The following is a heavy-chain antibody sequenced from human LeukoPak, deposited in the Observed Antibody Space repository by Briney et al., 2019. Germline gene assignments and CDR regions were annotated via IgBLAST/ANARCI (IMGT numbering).Heavy chain of an antibody. V-gene: IGHV4-59*01. J-gene: IGHJ4*02. Sequence: SETLSLTCTVSSGSLSSYYWSWIRQPPGKGLEWIGYIYYSGSTNYNPSLKSRVTISLDTSKSQISLKLSSVTAADTAVYYCARGQRRLQDYWGQGTLVTVSS. CDR2: IYYSGST. CDR1: SGSLSSYY. CDR3: ARGQRRLQDY.